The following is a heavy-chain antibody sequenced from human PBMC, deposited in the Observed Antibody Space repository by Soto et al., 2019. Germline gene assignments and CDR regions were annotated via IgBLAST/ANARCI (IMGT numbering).Heavy chain of an antibody. D-gene: IGHD5-18*01. CDR3: ARGGHTYACDY. CDR1: GYTFSSYA. V-gene: IGHV1-3*01. J-gene: IGHJ4*02. Sequence: QVQLVQSGADVKKPGASVKVSCKASGYTFSSYAMHWVRQAPGQRLEWMGWINGGNGDTKYSQNLQDGVTITRDTSATTAYMELSSLRSEDTAVYYCARGGHTYACDYWGQGTLVTVSS. CDR2: INGGNGDT.